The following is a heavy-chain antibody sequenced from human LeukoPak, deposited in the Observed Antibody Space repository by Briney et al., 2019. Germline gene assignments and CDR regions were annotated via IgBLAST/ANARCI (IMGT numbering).Heavy chain of an antibody. CDR3: AHRKSGSYFDY. D-gene: IGHD1-26*01. Sequence: SGPTLVNPTQTLTLTCTFSGFSLRTSEVGVGWIRQPPGKALEWLAIIYWDNDKRYSPSLKSRLTITKDTSKNQVVLTMTNTDPVDTATYFCAHRKSGSYFDYWGQGTLVTVSS. CDR2: IYWDNDK. J-gene: IGHJ4*02. V-gene: IGHV2-5*02. CDR1: GFSLRTSEVG.